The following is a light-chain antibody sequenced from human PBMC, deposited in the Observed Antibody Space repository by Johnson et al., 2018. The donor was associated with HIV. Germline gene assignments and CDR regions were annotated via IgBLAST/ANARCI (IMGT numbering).Light chain of an antibody. Sequence: QSVLTQPPSVSAAPGQKVTISCSASNSNIVNIYISWYQQLPGAAPKLFIYDNHKRPSGIPYLFSGSKSGTSVTLGITGLQTGDEADYYCGTWDSSLSAYVFGTETKVTVL. CDR2: DNH. V-gene: IGLV1-51*01. J-gene: IGLJ1*01. CDR3: GTWDSSLSAYV. CDR1: NSNIVNIY.